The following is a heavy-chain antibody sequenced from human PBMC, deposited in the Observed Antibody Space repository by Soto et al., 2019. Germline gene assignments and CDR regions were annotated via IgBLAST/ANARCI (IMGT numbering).Heavy chain of an antibody. CDR3: VSFSGRGGY. V-gene: IGHV3-74*01. CDR1: GFTFGTHW. CDR2: VKSDGTSI. D-gene: IGHD6-25*01. Sequence: EVQLVESGGDLVQPGGSLRLSCADSGFTFGTHWMDWVRQAPGKGLVWVSRVKSDGTSISYADSVKGRFTISRDSAKNMLYLQMNSRRVEDTAVYYCVSFSGRGGYWGQGTLVTVSS. J-gene: IGHJ4*02.